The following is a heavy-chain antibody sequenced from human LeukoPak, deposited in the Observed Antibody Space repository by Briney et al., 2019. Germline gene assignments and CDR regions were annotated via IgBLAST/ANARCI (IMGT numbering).Heavy chain of an antibody. V-gene: IGHV3-30-3*01. CDR3: ARDDGSYVPFDY. CDR2: ISYDGSNK. D-gene: IGHD3-16*01. Sequence: GRSPRLSCAASGFTFSSSAMHWVRQAPGKGLEWVAVISYDGSNKYYADSVKGRFTISRDNSKNTLYLQMNSLRAEDTAVYYCARDDGSYVPFDYWGQGTLVTVSS. CDR1: GFTFSSSA. J-gene: IGHJ4*02.